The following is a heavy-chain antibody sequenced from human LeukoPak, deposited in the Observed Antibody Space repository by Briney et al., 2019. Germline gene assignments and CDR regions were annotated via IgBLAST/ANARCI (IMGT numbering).Heavy chain of an antibody. CDR2: LYYNGST. Sequence: SETLSLTCTVSGGSISSSSYYWGWIRQPPGKGLEWIGCLYYNGSTYYNPSLKSRVTISVDTSKEQFSLKLSSVTAADTAVYYCARRGRLWWQLGFYWGQGTLVTVSS. V-gene: IGHV4-39*01. J-gene: IGHJ4*02. CDR3: ARRGRLWWQLGFY. CDR1: GGSISSSSYY. D-gene: IGHD4-23*01.